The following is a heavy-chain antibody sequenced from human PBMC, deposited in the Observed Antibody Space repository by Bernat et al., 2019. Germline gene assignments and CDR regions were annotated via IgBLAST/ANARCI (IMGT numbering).Heavy chain of an antibody. Sequence: EVQLVESGGGLVQPGGSLRLSCAASGFTFSSYWMHWVRQAPGKGLVWVSGIKSDGGSTSYADSVKVRFTSSRDNAKNTLYLQMNSLGAGDTAVYYCARDYYVPYWGQGTLVTVSS. J-gene: IGHJ4*02. D-gene: IGHD3-10*02. CDR3: ARDYYVPY. V-gene: IGHV3-74*01. CDR2: IKSDGGST. CDR1: GFTFSSYW.